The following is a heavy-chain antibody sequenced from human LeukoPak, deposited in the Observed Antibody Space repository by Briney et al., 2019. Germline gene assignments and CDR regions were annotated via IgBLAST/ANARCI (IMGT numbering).Heavy chain of an antibody. CDR1: GYSFTSYW. CDR3: ARHLSGSYSGYYFDY. V-gene: IGHV5-51*01. J-gene: IGHJ4*02. CDR2: IYPGDSHT. D-gene: IGHD1-26*01. Sequence: GESLKICCKGSGYSFTSYWIGWVRQMPGKGLEWMGVIYPGDSHTRYSPSFQGQVTISADKSISTAFLQWSSLKASDTAMYYCARHLSGSYSGYYFDYWGQGTLVTVSS.